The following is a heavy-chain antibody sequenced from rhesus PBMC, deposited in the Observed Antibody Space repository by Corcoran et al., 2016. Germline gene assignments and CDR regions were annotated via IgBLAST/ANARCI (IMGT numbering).Heavy chain of an antibody. CDR2: IDGNMADT. CDR3: ARGGCTGSGCQEAWYFDI. CDR1: GGSISGYY. V-gene: IGHV4-73*01. J-gene: IGHJ2*01. Sequence: QVKLQQWGEGLVKPSETLSLNCAVYGGSISGYYWSWIRQPPGKGLEWIGNIDGNMADTNYNPSLKNRVTISKDTSKNQFSLKLSSVTAADTAVYYCARGGCTGSGCQEAWYFDIWGPGTPITISS. D-gene: IGHD2-21*01.